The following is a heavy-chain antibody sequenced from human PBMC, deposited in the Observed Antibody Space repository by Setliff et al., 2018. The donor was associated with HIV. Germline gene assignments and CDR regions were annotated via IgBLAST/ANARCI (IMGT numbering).Heavy chain of an antibody. J-gene: IGHJ4*02. V-gene: IGHV1-2*02. CDR3: ARSCRSSGYCHFDY. Sequence: GASVKVSCKASGYRFTGDYIHWVRQAPGQGLEWMGWVNPISGVTNDAQKFQGRVTMTRDTSISTAHMELTSLRLDDTAIYFCARSCRSSGYCHFDYWGQGTLVTVSS. CDR2: VNPISGVT. CDR1: GYRFTGDY. D-gene: IGHD3-22*01.